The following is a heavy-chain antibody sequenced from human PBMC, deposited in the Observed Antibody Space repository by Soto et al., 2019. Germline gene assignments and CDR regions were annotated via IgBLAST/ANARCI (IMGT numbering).Heavy chain of an antibody. D-gene: IGHD2-8*01. V-gene: IGHV1-18*04. J-gene: IGHJ6*02. Sequence: GASVKVSCKASGYTFTSHGISWVRQAPGQGLEWMGWISAYNGNTNYAQKLQGRVTMTTDTSTSTAYMELRSLRSDDTAVYYCARSAQGYCTNGVCYREYYYYYGMDVWGQGTTVTVSS. CDR1: GYTFTSHG. CDR2: ISAYNGNT. CDR3: ARSAQGYCTNGVCYREYYYYYGMDV.